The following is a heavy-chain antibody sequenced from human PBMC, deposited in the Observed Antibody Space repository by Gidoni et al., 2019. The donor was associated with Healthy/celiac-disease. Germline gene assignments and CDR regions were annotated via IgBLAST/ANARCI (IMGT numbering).Heavy chain of an antibody. CDR3: AKGYRGYSGYDSGTYYYGMDV. CDR1: GFTFSSYA. Sequence: EVQLLESGGGLVQPGGSLRLSCAASGFTFSSYAMSWVRQAPGKGLEWVSAISGSGGSTYYADSVKGRFTISRDNSKNTLYLQMNSLRAEDTAVYYCAKGYRGYSGYDSGTYYYGMDVWGQGTTVTVSS. J-gene: IGHJ6*02. D-gene: IGHD5-12*01. CDR2: ISGSGGST. V-gene: IGHV3-23*01.